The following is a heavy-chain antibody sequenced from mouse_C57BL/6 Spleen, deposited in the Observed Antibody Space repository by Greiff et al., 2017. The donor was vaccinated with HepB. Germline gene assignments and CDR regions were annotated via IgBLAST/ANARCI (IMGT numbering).Heavy chain of an antibody. CDR2: IWSGGST. Sequence: VQLKQSGPGLVQPSQSLSITCTVSGFSLTSYGVHWVRQSPGKGLEWLGVIWSGGSTDYNAAFISRLSISKDNSKSQVFFKMNSLQADDTAIYYCARRQAYYWYFDVWGTGTTVTVSS. V-gene: IGHV2-2*01. CDR3: ARRQAYYWYFDV. CDR1: GFSLTSYG. J-gene: IGHJ1*03. D-gene: IGHD3-2*02.